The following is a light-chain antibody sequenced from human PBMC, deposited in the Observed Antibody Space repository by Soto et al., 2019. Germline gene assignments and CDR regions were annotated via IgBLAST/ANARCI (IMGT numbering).Light chain of an antibody. CDR1: STDFVSYNR. J-gene: IGLJ1*01. V-gene: IGLV2-18*01. CDR2: EVS. CDR3: SLYTSENAYV. Sequence: QSALTRPPSVSGSPGQSVTISCTGTSTDFVSYNRVSWYQQPPGTAPKLMIYEVSKRPSGVPDRFSGSKSGNTASLTISGLQAADEADYYCSLYTSENAYVFGTGTKLTVL.